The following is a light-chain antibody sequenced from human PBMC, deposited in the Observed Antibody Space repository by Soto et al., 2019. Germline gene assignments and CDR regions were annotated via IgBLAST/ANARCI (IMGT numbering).Light chain of an antibody. J-gene: IGLJ1*01. CDR3: SSYVVSSNLRV. CDR2: EVN. V-gene: IGLV2-8*01. CDR1: SIDVGAYKF. Sequence: QSVLTQPPSASGSPGQSVTISCTGTSIDVGAYKFVSWFQQHPGKAPKLIIYEVNERPSGVPDRFSGSKSGNTASLTISGLQADDEADYYCSSYVVSSNLRVFXPGTKVTVL.